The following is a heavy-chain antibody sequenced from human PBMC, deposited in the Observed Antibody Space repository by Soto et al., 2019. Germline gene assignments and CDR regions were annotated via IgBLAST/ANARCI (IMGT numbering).Heavy chain of an antibody. CDR1: GGSISSYY. CDR2: IYYSGST. CDR3: ARGYYYYYMDV. Sequence: QVQLQGSGPGLVKPSETLSLTCTVSGGSISSYYWSWIRQPPGKGLEWIGYIYYSGSTNYNPSLKSRVTLSIDTSKNQFSLKRSSVTAADTAVYLCARGYYYYYMDVWGKGTTVTVSS. V-gene: IGHV4-59*01. J-gene: IGHJ6*03.